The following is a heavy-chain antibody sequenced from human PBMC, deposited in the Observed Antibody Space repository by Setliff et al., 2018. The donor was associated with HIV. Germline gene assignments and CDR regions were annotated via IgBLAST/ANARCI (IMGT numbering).Heavy chain of an antibody. V-gene: IGHV1-69*10. D-gene: IGHD3-22*01. CDR2: IIPILGIA. CDR3: ARDYSPTFYYYDSSGTFDY. Sequence: SVKVSCKTSGGSFSKYLFTWVRQAPGQGLEWMGGIIPILGIANYAQKFQGRVTITADEFTSTAYMELSSLRSEDTAVYYCARDYSPTFYYYDSSGTFDYWGQGTLVTVSS. J-gene: IGHJ4*02. CDR1: GGSFSKYL.